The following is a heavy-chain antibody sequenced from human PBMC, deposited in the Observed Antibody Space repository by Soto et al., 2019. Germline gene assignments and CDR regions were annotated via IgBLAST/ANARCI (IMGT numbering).Heavy chain of an antibody. D-gene: IGHD5-12*01. V-gene: IGHV3-15*07. CDR1: GFIFSNAW. CDR3: STGGYYFDY. J-gene: IGHJ4*02. CDR2: IKSKPDGGTT. Sequence: GGSLRLSCVGSGFIFSNAWMNWVRQAPGKGLEWVGRIKSKPDGGTTDYPAPVKGRFTISRDDSKNMVYLQVNSLKTEDTAVYYCSTGGYYFDYWGQGTLVTVSS.